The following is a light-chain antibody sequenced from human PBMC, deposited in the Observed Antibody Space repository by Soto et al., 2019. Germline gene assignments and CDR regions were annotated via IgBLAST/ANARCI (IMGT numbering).Light chain of an antibody. CDR3: CSYADGSIYF. Sequence: HSPLTQPRSVSGSPGQSVTISCTGTSSYVGGYNYVSWYQQHPGKAPKLMIYYVDHRPSGVSSRFSGSKSGNTASLTISGLQAEDEGDYYCCSYADGSIYFFGTGTKVTV. J-gene: IGLJ1*01. CDR1: SSYVGGYNY. V-gene: IGLV2-11*01. CDR2: YVD.